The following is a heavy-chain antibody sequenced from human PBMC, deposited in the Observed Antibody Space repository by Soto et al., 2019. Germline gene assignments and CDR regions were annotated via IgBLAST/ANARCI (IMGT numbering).Heavy chain of an antibody. Sequence: PGGSLRLSCAASGFTFSSYAMSWVRQAPGKGLEWVSAISGSGGSTYYADSVKGRFTISRDNSKNTLYLQMNSLRAEDTAVYYCATGYGSGSYIRAFDIWGQGTMVTVSS. D-gene: IGHD3-10*01. CDR1: GFTFSSYA. V-gene: IGHV3-23*01. J-gene: IGHJ3*02. CDR3: ATGYGSGSYIRAFDI. CDR2: ISGSGGST.